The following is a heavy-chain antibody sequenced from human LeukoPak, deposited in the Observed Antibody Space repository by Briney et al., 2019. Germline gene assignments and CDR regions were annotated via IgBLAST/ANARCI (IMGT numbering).Heavy chain of an antibody. CDR1: GGSISSYY. V-gene: IGHV4-59*12. CDR3: ARAGYCTNGVCFAFDY. Sequence: KSSETLSLTCTVSGGSISSYYWSWIRQPPGKGLEWIGYIYYSGGTNYNPSLKSRVTISVDTSKNQFYLKLSSVTAADTAVYYCARAGYCTNGVCFAFDYWGQGTLVTVSS. D-gene: IGHD2-8*01. J-gene: IGHJ4*02. CDR2: IYYSGGT.